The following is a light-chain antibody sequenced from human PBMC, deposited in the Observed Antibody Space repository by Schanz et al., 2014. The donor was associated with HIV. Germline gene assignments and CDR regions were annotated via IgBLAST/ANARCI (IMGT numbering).Light chain of an antibody. Sequence: AIQMTQSPSSLSASVGDRVTITCRASQDVRNNLGWYQQKPGKAPKLLIYAASTLQSGVPSRFSGSGYGTDFTLTISSLHPEDFATYYCQQYNSYPWTFGQGTKVEIK. CDR2: AAS. CDR1: QDVRNN. J-gene: IGKJ1*01. CDR3: QQYNSYPWT. V-gene: IGKV1-6*01.